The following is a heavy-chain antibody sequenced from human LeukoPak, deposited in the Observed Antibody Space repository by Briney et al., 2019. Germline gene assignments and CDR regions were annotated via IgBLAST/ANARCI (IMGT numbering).Heavy chain of an antibody. D-gene: IGHD3-3*01. CDR3: ARDFRSYDFWSGYYGHYYYYMDV. Sequence: SETLSLTCTVSGGSISSSSYYWGWIRQPPGKGLEWIGSIYYSGSTYYNPSLKSRVTISVDTSKNQFSLKLSSVTAADTAVYYCARDFRSYDFWSGYYGHYYYYMDVWGKGTTATVSS. J-gene: IGHJ6*03. CDR2: IYYSGST. CDR1: GGSISSSSYY. V-gene: IGHV4-39*07.